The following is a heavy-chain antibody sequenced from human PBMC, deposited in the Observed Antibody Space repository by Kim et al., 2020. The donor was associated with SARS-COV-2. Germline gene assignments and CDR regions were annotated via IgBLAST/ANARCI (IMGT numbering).Heavy chain of an antibody. CDR3: ARRASLQPYGSGSYEDHDAFDI. CDR1: GYTFTSYG. Sequence: ASVKVSCKASGYTFTSYGISWVRQAPGQGLEWMGWISAYNGNTNYAQKLQGRVTMTTDTSTSTAYMELRSLRSDDTAVYYCARRASLQPYGSGSYEDHDAFDIWGQGTMVTVSS. CDR2: ISAYNGNT. J-gene: IGHJ3*02. V-gene: IGHV1-18*01. D-gene: IGHD3-10*01.